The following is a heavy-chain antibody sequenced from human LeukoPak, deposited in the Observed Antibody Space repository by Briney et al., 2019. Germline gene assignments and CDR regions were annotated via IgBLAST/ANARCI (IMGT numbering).Heavy chain of an antibody. CDR3: AIARSQLVLGFDY. Sequence: ASVNVSCNASGYTFTSYGISWVRQAPGQGLEWMGWISAYNGNTNYAQKLQGRVTMTTDTSTSTAYMELRSLRSDDTAVYYCAIARSQLVLGFDYWGQGTLVTVSS. CDR1: GYTFTSYG. D-gene: IGHD6-13*01. J-gene: IGHJ4*02. V-gene: IGHV1-18*01. CDR2: ISAYNGNT.